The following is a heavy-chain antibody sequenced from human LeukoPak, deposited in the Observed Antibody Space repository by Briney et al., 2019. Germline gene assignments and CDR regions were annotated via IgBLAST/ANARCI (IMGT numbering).Heavy chain of an antibody. D-gene: IGHD6-19*01. V-gene: IGHV3-21*01. CDR1: GFTFSTYN. CDR3: ARALYNTGWYPDYFDS. J-gene: IGHJ4*02. CDR2: ISSSSSYI. Sequence: TGGSLRLSCAASGFTFSTYNMNWVRQAPGKGLEWVSSISSSSSYIYYADSVKGRFTISRDNAQNSLYLQMSSLITDDTAMYYCARALYNTGWYPDYFDSWGQGTLVTVSS.